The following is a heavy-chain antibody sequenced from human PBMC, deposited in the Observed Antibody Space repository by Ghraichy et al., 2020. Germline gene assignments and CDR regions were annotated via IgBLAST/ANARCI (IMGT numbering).Heavy chain of an antibody. CDR3: ANSRAGNWNYRADFDY. D-gene: IGHD1-7*01. CDR1: GFTFSSYA. J-gene: IGHJ4*02. Sequence: GGSLRLSCAASGFTFSSYAMSWVRQAPGKGLEWVSAISGSGGSTYYADSVKGRFTISRDNSKNTLYLQMNSLRAEDTAVYYCANSRAGNWNYRADFDYLGQGTLVTVSS. CDR2: ISGSGGST. V-gene: IGHV3-23*01.